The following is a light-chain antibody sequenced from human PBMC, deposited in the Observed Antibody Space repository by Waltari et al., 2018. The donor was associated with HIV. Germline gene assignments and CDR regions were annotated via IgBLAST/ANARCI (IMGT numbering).Light chain of an antibody. J-gene: IGLJ2*01. V-gene: IGLV1-44*01. Sequence: QSVLTQPPSASGTLGQGVTISCFGSSSNIGPNTVYWYQHLPGAAPTLIIFGNHQRPSGVPERFAGSQSGTSAFLTITGLLPGDEATYYCAAWDASLHVVFGGGTQLTVL. CDR1: SSNIGPNT. CDR3: AAWDASLHVV. CDR2: GNH.